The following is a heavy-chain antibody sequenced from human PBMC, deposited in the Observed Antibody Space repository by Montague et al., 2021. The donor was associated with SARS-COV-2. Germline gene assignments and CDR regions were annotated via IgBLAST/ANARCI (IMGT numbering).Heavy chain of an antibody. CDR2: VSASGST. D-gene: IGHD6-13*01. J-gene: IGHJ4*02. V-gene: IGHV4-4*07. Sequence: SETRSLTCTVSGDSNSYFYWSWIRQPAGKGLEWIGRVSASGSTNYNPSLNSRVTMSVDTSKKQFSLRLSPVTAADTAVYYCARDVVAAPGTFDYWGQGTLVTVSS. CDR1: GDSNSYFY. CDR3: ARDVVAAPGTFDY.